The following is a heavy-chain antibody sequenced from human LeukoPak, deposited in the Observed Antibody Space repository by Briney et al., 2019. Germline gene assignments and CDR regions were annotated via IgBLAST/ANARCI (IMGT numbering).Heavy chain of an antibody. D-gene: IGHD5-18*01. V-gene: IGHV3-23*01. Sequence: PAGSLRRSCSASGFTFSSFAMSWVRQAPGKGRVWVSRINSDGSSTRYADSVKGRFTISRDNSRSTLSLQMDSLRAEDTATYCCATYRQIQVPCELWGQGPLVTVSS. CDR3: ATYRQIQVPCEL. J-gene: IGHJ4*02. CDR2: INSDGSST. CDR1: GFTFSSFA.